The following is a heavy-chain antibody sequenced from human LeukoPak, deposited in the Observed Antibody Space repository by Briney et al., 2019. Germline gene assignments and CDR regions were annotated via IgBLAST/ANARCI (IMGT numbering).Heavy chain of an antibody. V-gene: IGHV4-59*01. CDR1: GGSFSGYY. CDR2: IYYSGST. Sequence: MPSETLSLTCAVYGGSFSGYYWSWIRQPPGKGLEWIGYIYYSGSTNYNPSLKSRVTISVDTSKNQFSLKLSSVTAADTAVYYCARDLGSGWSSGTYYMDVWGKGTTVTVSS. CDR3: ARDLGSGWSSGTYYMDV. D-gene: IGHD6-19*01. J-gene: IGHJ6*03.